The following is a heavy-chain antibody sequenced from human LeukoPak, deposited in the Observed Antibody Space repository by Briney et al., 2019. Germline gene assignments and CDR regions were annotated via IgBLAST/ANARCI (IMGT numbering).Heavy chain of an antibody. Sequence: SETLSLTCTVSGSSISGTDLDWGWIRQLPGKGLEWIGNIHSSGNSFCNPSLKSRVTTSVDTSKNQFSLKLSSVTAADTAVYYCEKDSHLDVWGHGTTVTVSS. CDR1: GSSISGTDLD. J-gene: IGHJ6*02. CDR2: IHSSGNS. CDR3: EKDSHLDV. V-gene: IGHV4-39*01. D-gene: IGHD2-15*01.